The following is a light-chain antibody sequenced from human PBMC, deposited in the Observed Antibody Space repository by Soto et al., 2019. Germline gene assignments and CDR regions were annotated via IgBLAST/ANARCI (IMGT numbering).Light chain of an antibody. V-gene: IGLV2-11*01. CDR1: SNNY. CDR3: CSYSGTYTEVV. J-gene: IGLJ2*01. CDR2: DVT. Sequence: QSALTQPRSVSGSPGQSVTISCTGISNNYVSWYQQHPGKVPKVIVYDVTLRPSGVSDRCSGSRSGNTASLAISGLRAEDEDDYYCCSYSGTYTEVVFGGGTQLTVL.